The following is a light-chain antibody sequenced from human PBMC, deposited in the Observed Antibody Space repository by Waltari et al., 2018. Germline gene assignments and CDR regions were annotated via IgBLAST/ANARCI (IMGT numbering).Light chain of an antibody. CDR1: QDVTTS. V-gene: IGKV1-33*01. CDR3: QHYHTLPYT. J-gene: IGKJ2*01. Sequence: QTTQDVTTSLSWFQQKPGKAPQLLIYDASTLQSGVPSRFSGSGSGTSFSFTITSLQPEDSATYYCQHYHTLPYTFGRGTKLQIK. CDR2: DAS.